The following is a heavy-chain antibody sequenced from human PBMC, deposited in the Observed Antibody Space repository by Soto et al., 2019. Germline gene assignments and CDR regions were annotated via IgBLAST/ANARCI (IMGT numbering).Heavy chain of an antibody. D-gene: IGHD3-10*01. J-gene: IGHJ6*02. CDR1: GFTFSSYG. V-gene: IGHV3-30*18. Sequence: PGGSLRLSCAASGFTFSSYGMHWVRQAPGKGLEWVAVISYDGSNKYYADSVKGRFTISRDNSKNTLYLQMNSLRAEDTAVYYCAKDRGRFGQLLFYYYYGMHVSGPGTTATVPS. CDR3: AKDRGRFGQLLFYYYYGMHV. CDR2: ISYDGSNK.